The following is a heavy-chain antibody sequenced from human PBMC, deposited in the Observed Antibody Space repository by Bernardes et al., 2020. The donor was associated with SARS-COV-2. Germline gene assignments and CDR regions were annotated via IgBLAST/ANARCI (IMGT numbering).Heavy chain of an antibody. CDR1: RFRFSSYD. Sequence: GGSLRLSCAASRFRFSSYDMTWVCQSPGRGLEWVSGISGSGGRTDNADSVKGRFTISRDNSKTTLYVQMNSPRAEDTAVSSPTSPKVFPLSLCSTQPDGNVVIACRVKDY. V-gene: IGHV3-23*01. D-gene: IGHD1-1*01. CDR3: TSPKVFPLSLCSTQPDGNVVIACRVKDY. J-gene: IGHJ4*01. CDR2: ISGSGGRT.